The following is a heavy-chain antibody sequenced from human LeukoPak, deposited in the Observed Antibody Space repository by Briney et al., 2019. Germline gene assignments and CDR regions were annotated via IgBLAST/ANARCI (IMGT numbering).Heavy chain of an antibody. CDR2: IYYSGST. Sequence: SETLSLTCTVSGGSISSGGYYWSWIRQHPGKGLEWIGYIYYSGSTYYNPSLKSRVTISVDTSKNQFSLKLSPVTAADTAVYYCARGASFDYGMDVWGQGTTVTVSS. CDR1: GGSISSGGYY. CDR3: ARGASFDYGMDV. J-gene: IGHJ6*02. V-gene: IGHV4-31*03.